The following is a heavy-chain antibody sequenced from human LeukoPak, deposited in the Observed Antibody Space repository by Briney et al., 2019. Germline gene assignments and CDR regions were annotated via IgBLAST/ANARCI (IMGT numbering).Heavy chain of an antibody. CDR3: ARHGDLLSPFQT. D-gene: IGHD2-21*02. CDR1: GGSISSTSYY. J-gene: IGHJ5*02. CDR2: INYSGST. V-gene: IGHV4-39*01. Sequence: PSETLSLTCTVSGGSISSTSYYRGWIRQPPGKGLEWIGTINYSGSTYYNPSLKSRVTISVDTSKNQISLKLNSVTAADTAMYYCARHGDLLSPFQTWGQGTLVTVSS.